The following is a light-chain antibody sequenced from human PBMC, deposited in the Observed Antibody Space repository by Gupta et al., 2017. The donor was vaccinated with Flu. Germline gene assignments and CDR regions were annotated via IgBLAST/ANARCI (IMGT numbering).Light chain of an antibody. J-gene: IGKJ5*01. CDR1: QSLVNY. V-gene: IGKV3-11*01. CDR3: QQRSIWPQVT. CDR2: DAS. Sequence: ERAPLSWRASQSLVNYLAWYQQTPGQAPRLLIYDASNRATGIPARFSGSGSGTDFTLTSSSLEPEDFAVYYCQQRSIWPQVTFGQGTRLDIK.